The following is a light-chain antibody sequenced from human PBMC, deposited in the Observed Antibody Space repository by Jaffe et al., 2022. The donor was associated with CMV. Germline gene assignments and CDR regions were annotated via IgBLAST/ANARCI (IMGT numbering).Light chain of an antibody. CDR3: SSRDSDYNYVNWV. CDR1: SLRRYY. Sequence: SSELTQDPAVSVALGQTVRITCQGDSLRRYYASWYQQKPGQAPVLVIFLNDIRPSGIPDRFSGSGSGNTASLTITGAQAEDEADYYCSSRDSDYNYVNWVFGGGTKLTVL. J-gene: IGLJ3*02. V-gene: IGLV3-19*01. CDR2: LND.